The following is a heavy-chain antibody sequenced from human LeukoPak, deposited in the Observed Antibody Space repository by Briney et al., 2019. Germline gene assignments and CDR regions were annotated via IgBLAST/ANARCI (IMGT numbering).Heavy chain of an antibody. CDR3: ARDPSNWGHIYFDY. V-gene: IGHV4-34*01. D-gene: IGHD7-27*01. CDR1: GGSFSGYY. CDR2: INHSGST. J-gene: IGHJ4*02. Sequence: SETLSLTCAVYGGSFSGYYWSWIRQPPGKGLEWIGEINHSGSTNYNPSLKSRVTISVDTSKNQFSLKLSSVTAADTAVYYCARDPSNWGHIYFDYWGQGTLVTVSS.